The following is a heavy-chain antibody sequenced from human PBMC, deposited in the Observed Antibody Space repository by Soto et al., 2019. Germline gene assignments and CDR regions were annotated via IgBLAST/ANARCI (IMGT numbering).Heavy chain of an antibody. J-gene: IGHJ4*02. CDR3: AKSSMIVVVSLDY. Sequence: QPGGSLRLSCAASGFTFSSYAMSWVRRAPGKGLEWVSAISGSGGSTYYADSVKGRFTISRDNSKSTLYLQMNSLRAEDTAVYYCAKSSMIVVVSLDYWGQGTLVTVSS. D-gene: IGHD3-22*01. CDR2: ISGSGGST. V-gene: IGHV3-23*01. CDR1: GFTFSSYA.